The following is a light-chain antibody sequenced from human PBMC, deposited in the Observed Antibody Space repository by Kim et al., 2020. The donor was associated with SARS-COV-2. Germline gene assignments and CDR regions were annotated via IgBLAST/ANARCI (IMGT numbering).Light chain of an antibody. V-gene: IGKV1-39*01. Sequence: DIQMTQFPSSLSASVGDRVTITCRASQTITNYLNWYQQKPGKAPKVLIYGAFNLQSGVPSRFSGNGSGTDFTLTISSLQPEDFATYFCQQSYSTPVTFGGGTKVDIK. CDR3: QQSYSTPVT. CDR1: QTITNY. CDR2: GAF. J-gene: IGKJ4*01.